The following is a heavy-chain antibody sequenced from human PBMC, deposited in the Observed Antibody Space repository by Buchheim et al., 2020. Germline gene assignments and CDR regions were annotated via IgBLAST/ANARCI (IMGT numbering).Heavy chain of an antibody. D-gene: IGHD3-16*02. V-gene: IGHV4-61*01. J-gene: IGHJ4*02. Sequence: QVQLQESGPGLVKPSETLSLTCTVSGGSVSSGSYYWSWIRQPPGKGLEWIGYIYYSGSTNYNPSLKSRVTISVDTSKNQFSLKLSSVTAADTAVYYCARLDYIWGSYRYENPYYFDYWGQGTL. CDR1: GGSVSSGSYY. CDR3: ARLDYIWGSYRYENPYYFDY. CDR2: IYYSGST.